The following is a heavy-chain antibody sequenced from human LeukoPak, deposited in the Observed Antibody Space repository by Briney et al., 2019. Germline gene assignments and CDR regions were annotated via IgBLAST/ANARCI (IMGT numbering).Heavy chain of an antibody. CDR3: ARAESLYGGNLAAAFDI. J-gene: IGHJ3*02. V-gene: IGHV1-18*01. CDR1: GYTFTSYG. CDR2: ISAYNGNT. Sequence: ASVKVSCKASGYTFTSYGISWVRQAPGQGLEWMGWISAYNGNTNYEQEFQGRVTMTTDTSTSTAYMELRSLRSDDTALYYCARAESLYGGNLAAAFDIWGQGTMVTVSS. D-gene: IGHD4-23*01.